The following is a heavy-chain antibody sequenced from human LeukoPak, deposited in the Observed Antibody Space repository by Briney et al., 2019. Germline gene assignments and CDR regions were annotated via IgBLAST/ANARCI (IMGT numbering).Heavy chain of an antibody. CDR3: ARDHHPFTA. D-gene: IGHD5-18*01. J-gene: IGHJ4*02. V-gene: IGHV3-15*01. Sequence: GGSLRLSCAASGFTFTNAWMSWVRQAPGKGLEWVGRFKSKTDGGTTDYGAPVKGRFTISRDDSKNTVYLQMNSLETEDTAVYYCARDHHPFTAWGQGTLVTVSS. CDR1: GFTFTNAW. CDR2: FKSKTDGGTT.